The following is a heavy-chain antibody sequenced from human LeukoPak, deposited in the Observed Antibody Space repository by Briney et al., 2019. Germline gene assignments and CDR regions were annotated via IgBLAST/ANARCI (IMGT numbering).Heavy chain of an antibody. CDR1: GGTFSSYA. J-gene: IGHJ5*02. D-gene: IGHD4-11*01. V-gene: IGHV1-69*04. CDR2: IIPIFGIA. Sequence: SVKVSCKASGGTFSSYAISWVRQAPGQGLEWMGRIIPIFGIANYAQKFQGRVTITADKSTSTAYMELSSLRSEDTAVYYCAHDYSNYGFDPWGQGTLVTVSS. CDR3: AHDYSNYGFDP.